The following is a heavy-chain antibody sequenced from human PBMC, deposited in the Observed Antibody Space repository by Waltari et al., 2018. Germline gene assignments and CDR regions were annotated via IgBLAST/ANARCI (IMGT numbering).Heavy chain of an antibody. V-gene: IGHV4-59*01. Sequence: QVQLQESGPGLVKPSETLSLTCTVSGGSISSYYWSWIRQPPGKGLEWIGYIYYSGSTNYNPSLKSRVTISVDTSKNQFSLKLSSVTAADTAVYYCARFLDQIDYWGQGTLVTVSS. CDR1: GGSISSYY. CDR3: ARFLDQIDY. D-gene: IGHD3-3*01. J-gene: IGHJ4*02. CDR2: IYYSGST.